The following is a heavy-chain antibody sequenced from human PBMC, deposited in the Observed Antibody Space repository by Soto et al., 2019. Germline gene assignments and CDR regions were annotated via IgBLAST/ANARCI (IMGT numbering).Heavy chain of an antibody. J-gene: IGHJ4*02. CDR1: GDSVTTGGFY. CDR2: MYYSGGT. CDR3: TRDRTNTGFFR. V-gene: IGHV4-61*08. D-gene: IGHD3-3*01. Sequence: QVQLQESGPGLVKPSETLSLTCSVSGDSVTTGGFYWSWIRQAPGKGLEWIGSMYYSGGTNYNPSLKSRVTISVDTSRNQISLRLTSVTAADTAVYHCTRDRTNTGFFRWGQGSLVTVS.